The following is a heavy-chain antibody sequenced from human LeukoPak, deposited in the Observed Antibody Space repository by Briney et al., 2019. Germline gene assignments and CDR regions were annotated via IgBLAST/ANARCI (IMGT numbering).Heavy chain of an antibody. Sequence: PGGSLRLSCAASGFTFSSYSMNWVRQAPGKGLEWVSSISTSSIYIYYADSVKGRFTISRDNAKNSLYLQMNSLRAEDTAVYYCAELGITMIGGVWGKGTTVTISS. CDR2: ISTSSIYI. CDR3: AELGITMIGGV. D-gene: IGHD3-10*02. V-gene: IGHV3-21*01. CDR1: GFTFSSYS. J-gene: IGHJ6*04.